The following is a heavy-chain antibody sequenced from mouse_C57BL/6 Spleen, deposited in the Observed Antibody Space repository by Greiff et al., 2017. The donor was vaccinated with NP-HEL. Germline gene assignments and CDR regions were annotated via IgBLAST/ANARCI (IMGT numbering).Heavy chain of an antibody. J-gene: IGHJ3*01. CDR1: GFTFSSYA. CDR3: ASDELGAWFAY. D-gene: IGHD4-1*01. Sequence: EVKLMESGGGLVKPGGSLKLSCAASGFTFSSYAMSWVRQTPDKRLEWVATISVGGSYTYYPDNVKGRFTISRDNAKNNLYLHMINLKSAATDMCYCASDELGAWFAYWGQGTLVTVSA. V-gene: IGHV5-4*03. CDR2: ISVGGSYT.